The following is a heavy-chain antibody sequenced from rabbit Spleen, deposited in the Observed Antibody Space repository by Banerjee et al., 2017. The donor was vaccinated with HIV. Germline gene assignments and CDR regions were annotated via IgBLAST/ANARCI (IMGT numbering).Heavy chain of an antibody. CDR2: IYTGNAKT. D-gene: IGHD8-1*01. CDR3: ARDGAGGSYFAL. V-gene: IGHV1S45*01. Sequence: QQQLVESGGGLVQPGGSLKLSCKASGFSFSDSYDMCWVRQAPGKGLEWIACIYTGNAKTYYASWAKGRFTISKASSTTVTLQMTSLTAADTATYFCARDGAGGSYFALWGPGTLVTVS. J-gene: IGHJ4*01. CDR1: GFSFSDSYD.